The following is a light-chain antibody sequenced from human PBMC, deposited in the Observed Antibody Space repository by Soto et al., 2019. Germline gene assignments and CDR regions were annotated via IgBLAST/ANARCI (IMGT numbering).Light chain of an antibody. CDR2: DVS. J-gene: IGLJ2*01. Sequence: SALTQPDSVSGSPGQSITISCTGTSSDVGGYNYVSWYQQHPGKAPKLMIYDVSNRPSGVSNRFSGSKSGNTASLTISGLQAEDEVDYYCSSYTSSSTVVFGGGTKLTVL. CDR1: SSDVGGYNY. CDR3: SSYTSSSTVV. V-gene: IGLV2-14*01.